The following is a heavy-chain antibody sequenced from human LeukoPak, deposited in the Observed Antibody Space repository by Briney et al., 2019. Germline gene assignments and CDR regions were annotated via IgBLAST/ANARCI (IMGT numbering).Heavy chain of an antibody. V-gene: IGHV3-48*04. CDR2: ISSSSSTI. D-gene: IGHD3-22*01. CDR3: ASVEGYYYDSSGSHDAFDI. CDR1: GFTFSSYS. J-gene: IGHJ3*02. Sequence: GGSLRLSCAASGFTFSSYSMNWVRQAPGKGLEWVSYISSSSSTIYYADSVKGRFTISRDNAKNSLYLQMNSLSAEDTAVYYCASVEGYYYDSSGSHDAFDIWGQGTMVTVAS.